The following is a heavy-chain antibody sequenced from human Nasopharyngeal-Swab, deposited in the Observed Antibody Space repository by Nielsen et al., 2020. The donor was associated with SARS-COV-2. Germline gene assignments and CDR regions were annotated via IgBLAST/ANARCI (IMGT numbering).Heavy chain of an antibody. CDR1: GFTVSSNY. Sequence: GGSLRLSCEASGFTVSSNYMSWVRQAPGKGLEWVSVIYSDGSTSYADSVKGRFTISRDKSKNTLYLQMNSLRAEDTAVYYCAREGRETYPFDYWGQGTLVTVSS. CDR2: IYSDGST. CDR3: AREGRETYPFDY. J-gene: IGHJ4*02. V-gene: IGHV3-53*01.